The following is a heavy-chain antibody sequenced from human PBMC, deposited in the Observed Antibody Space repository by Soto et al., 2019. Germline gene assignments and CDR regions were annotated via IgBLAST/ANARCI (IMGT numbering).Heavy chain of an antibody. CDR1: GGSIGSGGYY. V-gene: IGHV4-31*03. CDR3: ARDRDDSSGIDAFDI. Sequence: QVQLQESGPGLVKPSQTLSLTCTVSGGSIGSGGYYWSWIRQHPGKGLEWIGYIYYSGSTYYNPSLKSRVTISVDTSKNQFSLKLSSVTAADTAVYYCARDRDDSSGIDAFDIWGQGTMVTVSS. CDR2: IYYSGST. D-gene: IGHD3-22*01. J-gene: IGHJ3*02.